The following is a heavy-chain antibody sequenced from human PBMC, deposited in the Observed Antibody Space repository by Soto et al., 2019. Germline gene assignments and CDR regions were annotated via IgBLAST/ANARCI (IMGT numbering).Heavy chain of an antibody. J-gene: IGHJ3*02. CDR2: INPSGGST. D-gene: IGHD6-13*01. CDR3: ARPLGRAAGTKKIDAFDI. CDR1: GYTFTSYY. Sequence: ASVKVSCKASGYTFTSYYMHWVRQAPGQGLEWMGIINPSGGSTSYAQKFQGRVTMTRDTSTSTVYMELSSLRSEDTAVYYCARPLGRAAGTKKIDAFDIWGQGTMVTVSS. V-gene: IGHV1-46*01.